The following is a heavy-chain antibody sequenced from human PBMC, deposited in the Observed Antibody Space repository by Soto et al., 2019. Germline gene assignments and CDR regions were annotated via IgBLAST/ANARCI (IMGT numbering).Heavy chain of an antibody. CDR2: LSTYYGNT. CDR1: GYTFTSYG. V-gene: IGHV1-18*04. J-gene: IGHJ4*02. Sequence: QVQLVQSGAEVKKPGASVKVSCKASGYTFTSYGITWVRQDPGQGLEWMGWLSTYYGNTNYAQKFQGRVTMTTDTSTSTADMELMSLRSDDTAIYYCARVHSIALAGLGYWGPGTLVTGSS. CDR3: ARVHSIALAGLGY. D-gene: IGHD6-19*01.